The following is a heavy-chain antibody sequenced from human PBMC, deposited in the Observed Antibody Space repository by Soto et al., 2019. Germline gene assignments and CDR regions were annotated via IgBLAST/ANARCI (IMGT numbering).Heavy chain of an antibody. D-gene: IGHD3-22*01. Sequence: SETLSLTCTVSGGSISSGGYYWSWISQHPGKGLEWIGYIYYTGTTYYNPSLKSRVTISVDTSKNQFSLKLSSVTAADTAVIYCARGRYYYDSSGYYPFDYWGQETLVTVSS. CDR2: IYYTGTT. CDR3: ARGRYYYDSSGYYPFDY. V-gene: IGHV4-31*03. CDR1: GGSISSGGYY. J-gene: IGHJ4*02.